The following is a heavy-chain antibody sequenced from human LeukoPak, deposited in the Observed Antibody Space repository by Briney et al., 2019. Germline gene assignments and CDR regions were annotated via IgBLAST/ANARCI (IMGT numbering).Heavy chain of an antibody. D-gene: IGHD1-14*01. CDR3: ARGLSGIFVRTYMDV. CDR2: INHSGST. J-gene: IGHJ6*03. V-gene: IGHV4-34*01. CDR1: GGSFRDFY. Sequence: SETLSLTCAVYGGSFRDFYWSWIRQSPGKGLEWIGEINHSGSTDYSPSLKSRVTISVDTSKNQFSLRLNSVTAADSAVYYCARGLSGIFVRTYMDVWGKGTTVTVSS.